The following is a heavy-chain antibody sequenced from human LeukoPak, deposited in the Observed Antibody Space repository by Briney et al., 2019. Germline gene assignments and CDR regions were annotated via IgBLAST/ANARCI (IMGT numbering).Heavy chain of an antibody. J-gene: IGHJ3*02. V-gene: IGHV4-61*05. CDR1: GGSISTVNYY. D-gene: IGHD1-26*01. CDR2: NSGST. CDR3: ARGRGYGGNYLRAFDI. Sequence: SETLSLTCTVSGGSISTVNYYWGWVRQPPGKGLEWIGYNSGSTKYNPSLKSRVTISVDTSKNQLSLKLSSVTAADTAVYYCARGRGYGGNYLRAFDIWGQGTMVSVSS.